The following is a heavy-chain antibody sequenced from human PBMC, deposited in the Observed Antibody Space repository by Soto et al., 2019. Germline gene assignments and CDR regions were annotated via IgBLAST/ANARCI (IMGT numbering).Heavy chain of an antibody. CDR3: AKGPK. Sequence: EVQLVESGGGLVQPGGSLRLSCTASGFTFSDNWMSWVRQAPRKGLEWVATIKPDGSDKYHADSVRGRFTISRDNAKNSLFLQMNSLRAEDTAVYYCAKGPKWGQGILVIVSS. CDR2: IKPDGSDK. J-gene: IGHJ4*02. V-gene: IGHV3-7*05. CDR1: GFTFSDNW.